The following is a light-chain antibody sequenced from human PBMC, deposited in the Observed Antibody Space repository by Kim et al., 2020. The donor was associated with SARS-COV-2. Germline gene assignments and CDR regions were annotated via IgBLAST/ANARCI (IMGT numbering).Light chain of an antibody. CDR2: ENN. CDR1: SGSSASDY. CDR3: QSYDRSNHV. J-gene: IGLJ3*02. Sequence: GRAVTISCTRSSGSSASDYVQWYQPRPGSSPSIVMYENNRRPSGGAERFSGSFDGSSDSASLTISGVKTEDEADFYCQSYDRSNHVFGGGTK. V-gene: IGLV6-57*01.